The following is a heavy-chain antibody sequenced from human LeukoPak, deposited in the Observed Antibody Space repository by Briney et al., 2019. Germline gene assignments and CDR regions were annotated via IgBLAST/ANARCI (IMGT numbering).Heavy chain of an antibody. CDR3: ARDQGNGCFDP. J-gene: IGHJ5*02. D-gene: IGHD1-1*01. CDR1: GFTFSSYA. V-gene: IGHV3-30*04. CDR2: ISYDGSTK. Sequence: GRSLRLSCVASGFTFSSYAMHWVRQAPGKGLEWVALISYDGSTKLSADSVKGRFSISRDNSKNILYLHMDSLRAADTAVYYCARDQGNGCFDPWGQGSLVTVSS.